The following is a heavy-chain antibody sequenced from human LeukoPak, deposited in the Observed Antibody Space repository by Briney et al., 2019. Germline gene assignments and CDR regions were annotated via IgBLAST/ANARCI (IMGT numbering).Heavy chain of an antibody. CDR3: ARGSSSWLDYYIDV. J-gene: IGHJ6*03. CDR2: IYYSGST. CDR1: GGSISSYY. V-gene: IGHV4-59*12. D-gene: IGHD6-13*01. Sequence: SETLSLTCTVSGGSISSYYWSWIRQPPGKGLEWIRYIYYSGSTNYNPSLKSRVTISVDTSKNQFSLRLTSVTAADTAVYYCARGSSSWLDYYIDVWAKGTTVTVSS.